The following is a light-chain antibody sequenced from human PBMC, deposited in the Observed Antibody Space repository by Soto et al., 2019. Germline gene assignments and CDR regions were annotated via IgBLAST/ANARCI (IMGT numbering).Light chain of an antibody. Sequence: EVVMTQSPDTLSVSPGERATLSCRASQSVNTNLAWYQQKLGQAPRLHIYGASTRATGISARFSGSGSGTEFTLTIGSLQSEDFAVYYCQQFNTWPQTFGQGTKVDIK. CDR1: QSVNTN. V-gene: IGKV3-15*01. CDR2: GAS. CDR3: QQFNTWPQT. J-gene: IGKJ1*01.